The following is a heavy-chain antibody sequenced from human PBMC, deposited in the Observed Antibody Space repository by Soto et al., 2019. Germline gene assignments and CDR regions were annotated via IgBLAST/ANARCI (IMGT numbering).Heavy chain of an antibody. D-gene: IGHD6-13*01. V-gene: IGHV3-48*01. J-gene: IGHJ5*02. CDR3: ARHPERIAQIGWFDP. Sequence: GGSLRLACGAAGFTFSGSDMHWVRKAPGKGLEWVSYISSSSSTIYYADSVKGRFTISRDNAKNSLYLQMNSLRAEDTAVYYCARHPERIAQIGWFDPWGQGTLVTVSS. CDR2: ISSSSSTI. CDR1: GFTFSGSD.